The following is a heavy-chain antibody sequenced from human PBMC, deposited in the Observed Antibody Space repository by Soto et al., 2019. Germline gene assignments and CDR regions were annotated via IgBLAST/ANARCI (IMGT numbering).Heavy chain of an antibody. J-gene: IGHJ4*02. CDR3: ARDLTGGLRFLEWLLGEDY. D-gene: IGHD3-3*01. V-gene: IGHV3-7*05. CDR2: IKQDGSEK. Sequence: EVQLVESGGGLVQPGGSLRLSCAASGFTFSSYWMSWVRQAPGKGLEWVANIKQDGSEKYYVDSVKGRFTISRDNAKNSLYLQMNSLRAEDTAVYYCARDLTGGLRFLEWLLGEDYLGQGTLVTVSS. CDR1: GFTFSSYW.